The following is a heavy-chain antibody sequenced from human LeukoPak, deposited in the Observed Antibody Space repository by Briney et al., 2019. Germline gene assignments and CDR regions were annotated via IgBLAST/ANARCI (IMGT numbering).Heavy chain of an antibody. V-gene: IGHV4-4*07. D-gene: IGHD3-9*01. CDR1: GGSISSYY. CDR2: IYASGTT. Sequence: SETLPLTCTVSGGSISSYYWSWIRQPAGKGLEWIGRIYASGTTKYNPSLKSRVSMSVDTSKSQFSLKLSSVTAADTAVYYCAREMKGNYDILTGYYHYYYYGLDVWGQGTTVTVSS. CDR3: AREMKGNYDILTGYYHYYYYGLDV. J-gene: IGHJ6*02.